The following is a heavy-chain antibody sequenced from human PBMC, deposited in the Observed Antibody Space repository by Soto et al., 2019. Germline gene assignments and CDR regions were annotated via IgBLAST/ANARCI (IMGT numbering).Heavy chain of an antibody. D-gene: IGHD4-17*01. V-gene: IGHV1-18*01. CDR1: GYTFSSYG. J-gene: IGHJ1*01. Sequence: GASVKVSCKASGYTFSSYGFSWVRQAPGQGLEWMGWISAYNGNTNYAQKLQGRVTMTTDTSTSTAYMELRSLRSDDTAVYYCARDDYGDYVAYFQHWGQGTLVTVSS. CDR2: ISAYNGNT. CDR3: ARDDYGDYVAYFQH.